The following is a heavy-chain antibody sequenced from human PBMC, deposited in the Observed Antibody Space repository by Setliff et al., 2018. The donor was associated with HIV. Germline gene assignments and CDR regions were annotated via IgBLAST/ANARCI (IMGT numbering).Heavy chain of an antibody. J-gene: IGHJ4*02. Sequence: GGSLRLSCTASGFTFSSYWMSWVRQAPGKGLEWVANMKEDGSEAYYVDSVKGRFTISRDNAKNSLYLQMNSLRAEDTAVYYCAGGSGSSKDYWGQGTLVTVSS. V-gene: IGHV3-7*01. CDR2: MKEDGSEA. CDR1: GFTFSSYW. CDR3: AGGSGSSKDY. D-gene: IGHD1-26*01.